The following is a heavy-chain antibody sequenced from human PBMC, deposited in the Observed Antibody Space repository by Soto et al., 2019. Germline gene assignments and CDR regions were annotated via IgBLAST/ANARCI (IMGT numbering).Heavy chain of an antibody. CDR2: VSGSGGST. V-gene: IGHV3-23*01. CDR3: AKGRPSGSYDY. CDR1: GFTFSSYA. D-gene: IGHD1-26*01. J-gene: IGHJ4*02. Sequence: GGSLRLSCAASGFTFSSYAMGGVLQAPGKGLEWVAGVSGSGGSTYYADSVKGRFSISRDNFKNTLYLQMNSPRAEDTAVYYCAKGRPSGSYDYWGQGTPVTVSS.